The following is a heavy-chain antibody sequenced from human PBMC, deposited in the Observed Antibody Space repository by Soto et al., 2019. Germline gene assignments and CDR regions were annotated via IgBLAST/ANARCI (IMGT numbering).Heavy chain of an antibody. V-gene: IGHV1-46*01. J-gene: IGHJ4*02. D-gene: IGHD3-10*01. Sequence: ASVKVSCKASGYTFTSYYMHWVRQAPGQGLEWMGIINPSGGSTSYAQKFQGRVTMTRDTSTSTVYMELSSLRSEDTAVYYCTRSLLWFGELYSAFDYWGQGTLVTVSS. CDR1: GYTFTSYY. CDR3: TRSLLWFGELYSAFDY. CDR2: INPSGGST.